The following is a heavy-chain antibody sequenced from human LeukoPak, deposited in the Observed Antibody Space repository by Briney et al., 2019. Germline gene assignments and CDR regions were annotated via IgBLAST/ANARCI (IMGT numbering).Heavy chain of an antibody. J-gene: IGHJ4*02. CDR3: ARDSDDYGDYLAY. Sequence: GGSLRLSCAASGFTFSSYAMHWVRQAPGKGLEWVAVISYGGSNKYYADSVKGRFTISGDNSKNTLYLQMNSLRAEDTAVYYCARDSDDYGDYLAYWGQGTLVTVSS. CDR2: ISYGGSNK. D-gene: IGHD4-17*01. CDR1: GFTFSSYA. V-gene: IGHV3-30-3*01.